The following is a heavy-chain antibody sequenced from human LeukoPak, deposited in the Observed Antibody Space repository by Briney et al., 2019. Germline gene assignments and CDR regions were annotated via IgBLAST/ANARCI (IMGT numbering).Heavy chain of an antibody. CDR3: ARAPFSSGWYLPWGYMDV. CDR1: GYTFSNYG. CDR2: ISAYNTNT. D-gene: IGHD6-19*01. J-gene: IGHJ6*03. Sequence: ASVKVSCKASGYTFSNYGLTWMRQAPGQGLEWMAWISAYNTNTNYAQKFQGRVSMTTDTSTSTAYMELRSLRSDDTAVYYCARAPFSSGWYLPWGYMDVWGKGTTVTISS. V-gene: IGHV1-18*01.